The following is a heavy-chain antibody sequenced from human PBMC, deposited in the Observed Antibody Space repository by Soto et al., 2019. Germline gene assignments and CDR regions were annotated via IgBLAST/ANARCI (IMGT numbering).Heavy chain of an antibody. Sequence: PSETLSLTCAVYGGSFSGYYWSWIRQPPGKGLEWIGEINHSGSTNYNPSLKSRVTISVDTSKNQFSLKLSSVTAADTAVYYCARGYCTNGVCSSLVALNVADAFEIWGQGTMVTV. CDR1: GGSFSGYY. J-gene: IGHJ3*02. D-gene: IGHD2-8*01. V-gene: IGHV4-34*01. CDR3: ARGYCTNGVCSSLVALNVADAFEI. CDR2: INHSGST.